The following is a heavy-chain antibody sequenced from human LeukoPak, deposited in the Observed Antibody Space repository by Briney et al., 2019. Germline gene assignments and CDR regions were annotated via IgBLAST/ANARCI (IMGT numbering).Heavy chain of an antibody. CDR1: GGSITSYY. CDR2: IFYTGST. CDR3: ARDRENELWFGELWGGNWFDP. V-gene: IGHV4-59*12. D-gene: IGHD3-10*01. J-gene: IGHJ5*02. Sequence: SETLSLTCTVSGGSITSYYWSWFRQPPGKGLEFIGYIFYTGSTNYNPSLKSRVTISVDTSKNQFSLKLNSVAPEDTAVYYCARDRENELWFGELWGGNWFDPWGQGTLVTVSS.